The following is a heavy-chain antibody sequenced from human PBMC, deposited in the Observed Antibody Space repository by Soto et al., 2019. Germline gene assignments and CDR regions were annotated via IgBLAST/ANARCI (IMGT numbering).Heavy chain of an antibody. CDR1: GFTFSDYY. J-gene: IGHJ4*02. D-gene: IGHD3-22*01. CDR3: TTDRTAYYDSSGYSRDY. Sequence: GGSLRLSCAASGFTFSDYYMSWIRQAPGKGLEWVSYISSSGSIIYYADSVKGRFTISRDDSKNTLYLQMNSLKTEDTAVYYCTTDRTAYYDSSGYSRDYWGQGTLVTVSS. V-gene: IGHV3-11*01. CDR2: ISSSGSII.